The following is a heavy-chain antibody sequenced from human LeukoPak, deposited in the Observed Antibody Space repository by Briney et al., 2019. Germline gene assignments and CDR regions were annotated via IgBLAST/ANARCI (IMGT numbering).Heavy chain of an antibody. D-gene: IGHD3-9*01. CDR2: ISAYNGNT. V-gene: IGHV1-18*01. CDR1: GYTFTSYG. Sequence: GASVKVSCKASGYTFTSYGISWVRQAPGQGLEWMGWISAYNGNTNYAQKLQGRVTMTTDTSTSTAYMELRSLRSDDTAVYYCARDNYDILTGGLYYYYYYYMDVWGKGITVTVSS. J-gene: IGHJ6*03. CDR3: ARDNYDILTGGLYYYYYYYMDV.